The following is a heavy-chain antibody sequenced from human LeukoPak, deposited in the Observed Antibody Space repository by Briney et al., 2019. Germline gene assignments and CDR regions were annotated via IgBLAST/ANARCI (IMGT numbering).Heavy chain of an antibody. D-gene: IGHD5-18*01. J-gene: IGHJ4*02. CDR1: GRSFSGYY. V-gene: IGHV4-34*01. Sequence: SETLSLTCAVYGRSFSGYYWSWIRQPPGKGLEWIGEINHSGSTNYNPSLKSRVTISVDTSKNQFSLKLSSVTAADTAVYYCARGMDTAMVTAGYYFDYWGQGTLVTVSS. CDR3: ARGMDTAMVTAGYYFDY. CDR2: INHSGST.